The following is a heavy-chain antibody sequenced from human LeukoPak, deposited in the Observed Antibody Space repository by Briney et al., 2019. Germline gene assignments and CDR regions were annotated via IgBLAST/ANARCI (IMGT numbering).Heavy chain of an antibody. V-gene: IGHV1-18*01. D-gene: IGHD2-2*02. J-gene: IGHJ6*02. CDR1: GYTFTSYA. CDR2: ISAYKGNI. CDR3: ARYCSSTSCYTYYYYGIDV. Sequence: ASVKVSCKASGYTFTSYAISWVRQAPGQGPEWMGWISAYKGNIDYAQKFQGRVTLTTDTSTSTAYMELRSLRSDDTAVYYCARYCSSTSCYTYYYYGIDVWGQGTTVTVSS.